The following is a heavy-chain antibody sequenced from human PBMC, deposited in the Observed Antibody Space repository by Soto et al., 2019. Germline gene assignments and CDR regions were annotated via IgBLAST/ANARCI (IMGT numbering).Heavy chain of an antibody. V-gene: IGHV6-1*01. CDR2: TYYKSKWFI. Sequence: SQTLSLTCAISGDSVSSNSAGWNWIRQTPSRGLEWLGRTYYKSKWFINYAESVKSRITINPDTSKNQFSLQLDSLTPEDTAVYYCARGFWDDVSGLYYMYVWGKGTTVTVSS. J-gene: IGHJ6*03. CDR1: GDSVSSNSAG. CDR3: ARGFWDDVSGLYYMYV. D-gene: IGHD1-1*01.